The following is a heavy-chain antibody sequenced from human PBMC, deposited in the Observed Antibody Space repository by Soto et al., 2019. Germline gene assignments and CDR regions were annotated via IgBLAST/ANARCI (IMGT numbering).Heavy chain of an antibody. Sequence: EMHLVESGGGLVKPGGSLRLSCAASGFTFSTYSMNWVRQAPGKGLEWVSSISGSGNYTHYADFLRGRFTISRDNAKTSLYLQMNSQRAEDTAVYYCAREGINNYNEYYFDSWGQGTVVTVSS. CDR2: ISGSGNYT. J-gene: IGHJ4*02. V-gene: IGHV3-21*01. CDR3: AREGINNYNEYYFDS. D-gene: IGHD4-4*01. CDR1: GFTFSTYS.